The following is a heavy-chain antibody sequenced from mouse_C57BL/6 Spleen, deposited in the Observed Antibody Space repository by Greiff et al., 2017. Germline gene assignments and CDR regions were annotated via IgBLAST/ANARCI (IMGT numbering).Heavy chain of an antibody. Sequence: EVMLVESGEGLVKPGGSLKLSCAASGFTFSSYAMSWVRQTPEKRLEWVAYISSGGDYIYYADTVKGRFTISRDNARNTLYLQMSSLKSEDTAMYYCTRDLDDYEYCDVWGTGTTVTVSS. V-gene: IGHV5-9-1*02. D-gene: IGHD2-4*01. J-gene: IGHJ1*03. CDR1: GFTFSSYA. CDR2: ISSGGDYI. CDR3: TRDLDDYEYCDV.